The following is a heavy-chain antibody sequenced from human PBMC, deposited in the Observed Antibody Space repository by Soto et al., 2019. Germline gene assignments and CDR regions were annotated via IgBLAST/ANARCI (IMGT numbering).Heavy chain of an antibody. J-gene: IGHJ6*02. CDR2: INTDGSST. D-gene: IGHD5-18*01. CDR1: GFTFSTYW. Sequence: SLRLSCAASGFTFSTYWMHWVRQVPGKGLVWVSRINTDGSSTSYADSVKGRFTISRDNAKNTLSLQMNSLRAEDTAVYFCARRVGYSYGIMDVWGQGTTVTVS. V-gene: IGHV3-74*01. CDR3: ARRVGYSYGIMDV.